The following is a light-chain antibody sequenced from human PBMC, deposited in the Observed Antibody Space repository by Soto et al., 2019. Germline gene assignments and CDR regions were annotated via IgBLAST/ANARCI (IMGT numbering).Light chain of an antibody. CDR1: SSNIGKKY. Sequence: QSVLTQPPSVSAAPGQKVTISCSGSSSNIGKKYVSWYQQFPGTAPKLLIYEDYKRPSGIPDRFSGSKSGTSATLGITVLQTGDEADYYCATWDTSLNIGVFGGGTKVTVL. CDR2: EDY. CDR3: ATWDTSLNIGV. J-gene: IGLJ3*02. V-gene: IGLV1-51*02.